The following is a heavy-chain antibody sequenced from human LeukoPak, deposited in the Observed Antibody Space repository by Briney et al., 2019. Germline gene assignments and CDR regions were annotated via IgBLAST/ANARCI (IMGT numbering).Heavy chain of an antibody. J-gene: IGHJ5*01. CDR2: IYYSGST. D-gene: IGHD1-26*01. CDR3: ARHGSLVRSFDS. Sequence: PSGTLSLTCSVSGGSISSFSGGSISSYYWNWIRQPPGKGLEWIGYIYYSGSTNYNPSLRSRVTISVDTSKNQFSLKLNSVTAADTAVYYCARHGSLVRSFDSWGQGTLVTVSS. V-gene: IGHV4-61*05. CDR1: GGSISSFSGGSISSYY.